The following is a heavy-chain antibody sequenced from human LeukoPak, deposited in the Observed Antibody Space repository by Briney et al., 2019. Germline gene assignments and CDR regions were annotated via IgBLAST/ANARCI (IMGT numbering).Heavy chain of an antibody. D-gene: IGHD3-22*01. Sequence: ASVKVSCKASGYTFTSYAMHWVRQAPGQRLEWMGWINAGNGNTKYSQKFQGRVTITRDTSAGTAYMELSSLRSEDTAVYYCAGDSSGYYPTDYWGQGTLVTVSS. CDR3: AGDSSGYYPTDY. J-gene: IGHJ4*02. V-gene: IGHV1-3*01. CDR2: INAGNGNT. CDR1: GYTFTSYA.